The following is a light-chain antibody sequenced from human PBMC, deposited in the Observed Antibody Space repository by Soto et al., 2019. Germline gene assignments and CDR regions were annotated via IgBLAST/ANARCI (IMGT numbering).Light chain of an antibody. J-gene: IGLJ2*01. V-gene: IGLV2-11*01. CDR3: CSYAGSYTLV. CDR2: DVS. CDR1: TSGVGGYNY. Sequence: QSALPQPRSGSGSPGQSVTISCTGTTSGVGGYNYVSWCQQHPGKAPKLMIYDVSKRPSGVPDRFSGSKSGNTASLTISGLQAEDEADYYCCSYAGSYTLVFGGGTKLTV.